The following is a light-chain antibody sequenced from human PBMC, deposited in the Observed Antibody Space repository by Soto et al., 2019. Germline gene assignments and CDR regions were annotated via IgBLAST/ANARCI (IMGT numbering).Light chain of an antibody. Sequence: ESVLTQSPGTLSLSPGERATLSCRASQSITSTFLAWYQQKPGQSPRVLIYGTSTRATGIPDRFSGSGSGTDFTLTISRLEPEDFAVYYCQLYGGSRTFGQGTKVEIK. J-gene: IGKJ2*01. CDR3: QLYGGSRT. CDR1: QSITSTF. V-gene: IGKV3-20*01. CDR2: GTS.